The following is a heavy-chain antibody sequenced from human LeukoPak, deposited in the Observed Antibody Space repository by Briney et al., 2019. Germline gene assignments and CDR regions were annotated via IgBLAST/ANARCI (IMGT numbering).Heavy chain of an antibody. D-gene: IGHD3-10*01. V-gene: IGHV4-31*11. CDR2: IYYSGST. Sequence: SGTLSLTCAVSGGSISSGGYFWSWIRQHPTKGLEWIGYIYYSGSTYYNPSLKSRVTISVDTSKNQFSLKLSSVTAADTAVYYCARDSSFGTMVRGAAWFDPWGQGTLVTVSS. CDR3: ARDSSFGTMVRGAAWFDP. CDR1: GGSISSGGYF. J-gene: IGHJ5*02.